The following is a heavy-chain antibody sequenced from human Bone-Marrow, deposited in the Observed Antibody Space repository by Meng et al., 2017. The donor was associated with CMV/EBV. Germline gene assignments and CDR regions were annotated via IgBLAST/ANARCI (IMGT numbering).Heavy chain of an antibody. CDR3: ARMVPLGGMDV. Sequence: GSLRLSCTVSGGSISSYYWSWIRQPPGKGLEWIGYIYYSGSTNYNPSLKSRDTISVDTSKNQFSLKLSSGPAAVSALYYCARMVPLGGMDVWGQGTTVTVSS. J-gene: IGHJ6*02. D-gene: IGHD3-10*01. CDR2: IYYSGST. V-gene: IGHV4-59*01. CDR1: GGSISSYY.